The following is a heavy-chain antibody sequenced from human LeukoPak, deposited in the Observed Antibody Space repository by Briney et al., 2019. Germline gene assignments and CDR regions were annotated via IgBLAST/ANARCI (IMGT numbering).Heavy chain of an antibody. J-gene: IGHJ4*02. CDR1: GGTFSSYA. CDR2: IIPIFGTA. CDR3: ASYEEVATSFDY. Sequence: ASVKVSCKASGGTFSSYAISWVRQAPGQGLEWMGGIIPIFGTANYAQKFQGRVTITADESTSTAYMELSSLRSEDTAVYYCASYEEVATSFDYWGQGTLVTVSS. V-gene: IGHV1-69*13. D-gene: IGHD5-24*01.